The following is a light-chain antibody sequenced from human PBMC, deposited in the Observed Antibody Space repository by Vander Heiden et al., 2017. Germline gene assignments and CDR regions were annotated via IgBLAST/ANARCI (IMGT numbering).Light chain of an antibody. J-gene: IGKJ2*03. CDR1: QCVSSN. CDR3: QKNHNWYS. Sequence: ETVMTQSPATLSVSPGERATLPCRASQCVSSNLAWYQQNPGQPPTLLIYGPSARATGVPARCSGSGTETEFTLTISRLQSDAFEVCYRQKNHNWYSFGQGTKLEIK. CDR2: GPS. V-gene: IGKV3-15*01.